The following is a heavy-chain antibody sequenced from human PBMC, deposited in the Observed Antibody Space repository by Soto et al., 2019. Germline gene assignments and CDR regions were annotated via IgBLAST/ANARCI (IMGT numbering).Heavy chain of an antibody. CDR3: ARTTAGRFLEWLPPSYGMDV. CDR2: IDPSDSYT. Sequence: GESLKISCKGSGYSFTSYWISWVRQMPGKGLEWMGRIDPSDSYTNYSPSFQGHVTISADKPISTAYLQWGSLKASDTAMYYCARTTAGRFLEWLPPSYGMDVWGQGTTVTVSS. J-gene: IGHJ6*02. D-gene: IGHD3-3*01. CDR1: GYSFTSYW. V-gene: IGHV5-10-1*01.